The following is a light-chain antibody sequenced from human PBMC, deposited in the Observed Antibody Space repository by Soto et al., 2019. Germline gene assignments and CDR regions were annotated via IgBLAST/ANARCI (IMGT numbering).Light chain of an antibody. CDR3: VSYTDTDTLV. Sequence: QLVLTQPASVSGSRGQSIIISCVGRNTDVGQDKSVSWYQQGPGKAPKLLIFEVTNRPSGVSNRFSGSRSGNTASLTISGLQPDDEGDYFCVSYTDTDTLVFGTGTKLTVL. CDR1: NTDVGQDKS. J-gene: IGLJ1*01. CDR2: EVT. V-gene: IGLV2-14*01.